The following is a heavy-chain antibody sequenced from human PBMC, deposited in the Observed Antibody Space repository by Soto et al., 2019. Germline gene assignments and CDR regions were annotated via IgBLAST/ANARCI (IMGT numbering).Heavy chain of an antibody. D-gene: IGHD3-9*01. V-gene: IGHV5-51*01. CDR2: IYPGDSDT. J-gene: IGHJ6*02. CDR1: GYSLTSYW. Sequence: GESLKISCKGSGYSLTSYWIGWVRQMPGKGLEWMGIIYPGDSDTRYSPSFQGQVTISADKSISTAYLQWSSLKASDTAMYYCARWATYYDILTGYYAGVGYYYGMDVWGQGTTVTVSS. CDR3: ARWATYYDILTGYYAGVGYYYGMDV.